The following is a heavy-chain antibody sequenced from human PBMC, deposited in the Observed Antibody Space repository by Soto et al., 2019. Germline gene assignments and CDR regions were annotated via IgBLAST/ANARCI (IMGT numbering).Heavy chain of an antibody. V-gene: IGHV1-69*01. CDR1: GGSVNNYA. J-gene: IGHJ6*02. CDR2: ISPNFETP. D-gene: IGHD3-10*01. Sequence: QVHLVQSGAEVKKPGSSVKVSCKTSGGSVNNYAVSWGRQAPGQGLEWMGGISPNFETPNYAQKFQDRVTIIADESTSTVYMELRSLRSNDTAVYYCAVAMVREILIFESSGMHVWGQGTTVIVSS. CDR3: AVAMVREILIFESSGMHV.